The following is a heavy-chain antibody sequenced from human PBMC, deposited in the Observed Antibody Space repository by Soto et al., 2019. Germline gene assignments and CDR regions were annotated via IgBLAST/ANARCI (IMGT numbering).Heavy chain of an antibody. CDR2: ISYDGSNK. V-gene: IGHV3-30-3*01. Sequence: GGSLRLSCAASGFTFSSYAMHWVRQAPGKGLEWVAVISYDGSNKYYADSVKGRFTISRDNSKNTLYLQMNSPRAEDTAVYYCAREANVGYSSGWNQDNWFDPWGQGTLVTVSS. J-gene: IGHJ5*02. CDR3: AREANVGYSSGWNQDNWFDP. D-gene: IGHD6-19*01. CDR1: GFTFSSYA.